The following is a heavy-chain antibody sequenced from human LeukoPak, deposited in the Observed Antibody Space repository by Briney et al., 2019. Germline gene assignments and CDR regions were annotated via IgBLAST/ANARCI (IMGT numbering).Heavy chain of an antibody. D-gene: IGHD6-13*01. CDR1: GFTFDDYG. J-gene: IGHJ4*02. Sequence: GGSLGLSCVASGFTFDDYGINWVRQVPGKGLEWVSGIRWKSGIIDYADSVKGRFTISRDTAKNSLYLQMNNLRVEDMALYYCAARRGAAAGTDYFDYWGQGTLVTVSS. CDR2: IRWKSGII. CDR3: AARRGAAAGTDYFDY. V-gene: IGHV3-9*03.